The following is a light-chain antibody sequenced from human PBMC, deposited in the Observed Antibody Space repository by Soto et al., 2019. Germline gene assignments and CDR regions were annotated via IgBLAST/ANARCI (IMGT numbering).Light chain of an antibody. J-gene: IGLJ2*01. CDR3: AAWDDRLSDLL. CDR1: NSNIGSNP. Sequence: QSVLTQPPSASGTPGQRVTISCSGSNSNIGSNPVHWYQQFPGTAPKVLIYSNYQRPSGVPDRFSGSKSGTSASLAISGLQSEDEADYYRAAWDDRLSDLLFRGGT. V-gene: IGLV1-44*01. CDR2: SNY.